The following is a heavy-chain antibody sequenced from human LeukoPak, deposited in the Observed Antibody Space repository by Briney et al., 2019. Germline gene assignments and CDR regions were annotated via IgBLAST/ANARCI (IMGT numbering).Heavy chain of an antibody. V-gene: IGHV3-21*01. CDR3: ARSDTYSSSWPFDY. CDR1: GFTFSSYS. Sequence: GGSQRLSCAASGFTFSSYSMNWVRQAPGKGLEWVSSISSSSSYIYYADSVKGRFTISRDNAKNSLYLQMNSLRAEDTAVYYCARSDTYSSSWPFDYWGKGTLVTVSS. J-gene: IGHJ4*02. CDR2: ISSSSSYI. D-gene: IGHD6-13*01.